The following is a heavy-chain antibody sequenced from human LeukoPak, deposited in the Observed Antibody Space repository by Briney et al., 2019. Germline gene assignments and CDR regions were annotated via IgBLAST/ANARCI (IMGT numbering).Heavy chain of an antibody. CDR3: ARHIRPSGWLYFDY. CDR2: ISSSGSTI. D-gene: IGHD6-19*01. Sequence: GGSLRLSCAASGFTFSSYSMNWVRQAPGKGLEWVSYISSSGSTIYYADSVKGRFTISRDNAKNSLYLQMNSLRAEDTAVYYCARHIRPSGWLYFDYWGQGTLVTVSS. CDR1: GFTFSSYS. V-gene: IGHV3-48*04. J-gene: IGHJ4*02.